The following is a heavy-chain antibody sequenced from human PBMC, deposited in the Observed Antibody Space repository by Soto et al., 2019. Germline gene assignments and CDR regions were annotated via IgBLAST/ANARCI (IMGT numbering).Heavy chain of an antibody. CDR2: ISAYNGNT. CDR3: ARGYPLFPQASAEYFQH. J-gene: IGHJ1*01. CDR1: GYIFTSYG. D-gene: IGHD1-20*01. Sequence: GASVKVSCKASGYIFTSYGISWVRQSPGQGLEWMGWISAYNGNTNYAQKLQGRVTMTTDTSTSTAYMELRSLRSDDTAMYYCARGYPLFPQASAEYFQHWGQGTLVTVSS. V-gene: IGHV1-18*04.